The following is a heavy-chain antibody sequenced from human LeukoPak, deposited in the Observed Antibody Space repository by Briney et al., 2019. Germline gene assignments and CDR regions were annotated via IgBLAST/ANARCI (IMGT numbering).Heavy chain of an antibody. D-gene: IGHD5-24*01. V-gene: IGHV5-51*01. CDR1: GYSFTSYW. J-gene: IGHJ4*02. CDR2: LYPGDSDT. CDR3: ARFPRRDGYSLYYFDY. Sequence: GESLKISCKSSGYSFTSYWIAWVRQMPGKGLEWMGILYPGDSDTRYSPSFQGQVTISADKSISTAYLQWSSLKASDTAMYYCARFPRRDGYSLYYFDYWGQGTLVTVSS.